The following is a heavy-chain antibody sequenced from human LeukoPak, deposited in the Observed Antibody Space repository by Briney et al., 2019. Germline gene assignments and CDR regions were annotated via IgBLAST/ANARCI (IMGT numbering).Heavy chain of an antibody. V-gene: IGHV4-38-2*02. Sequence: SETLSLTCTVSGYSISSGYYWGWIRQPPGKGLEWIGSIYHSGSTYYNPSLKSRVTISVDTSKNQFSLKLSSVTAADTAVYYCARGESYSSGWYATYYFDYWGQGTLVTVSS. J-gene: IGHJ4*02. D-gene: IGHD6-19*01. CDR3: ARGESYSSGWYATYYFDY. CDR2: IYHSGST. CDR1: GYSISSGYY.